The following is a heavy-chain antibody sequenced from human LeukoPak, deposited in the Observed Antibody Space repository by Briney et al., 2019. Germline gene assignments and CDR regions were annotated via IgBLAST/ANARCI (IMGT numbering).Heavy chain of an antibody. D-gene: IGHD5-24*01. J-gene: IGHJ4*02. V-gene: IGHV4-34*01. CDR1: GGSFSGYY. CDR2: INHSGST. CDR3: ASEMATISGPGY. Sequence: AETLSLTCAVYGGSFSGYYWSWIRQPPRKGLEWIGEINHSGSTNYNPSLKSRVTISVDTSKNQFSLKLSSVTAADTAVYYCASEMATISGPGYWGQGTLVTVSS.